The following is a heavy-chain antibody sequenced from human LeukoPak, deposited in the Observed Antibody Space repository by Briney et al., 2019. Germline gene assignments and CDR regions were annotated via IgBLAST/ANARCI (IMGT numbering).Heavy chain of an antibody. D-gene: IGHD3-9*01. J-gene: IGHJ3*02. CDR2: IYPGDSDT. CDR1: GYSFTSYW. Sequence: GESLKISCKGSGYSFTSYWIGWVRQMPGKGLEWMGIIYPGDSDTRYSPSFQGQVTISADKSISTAYLQWSSLEASDTAMYYRARRDILTGYRDAFDIWGQGTMVTVSS. V-gene: IGHV5-51*01. CDR3: ARRDILTGYRDAFDI.